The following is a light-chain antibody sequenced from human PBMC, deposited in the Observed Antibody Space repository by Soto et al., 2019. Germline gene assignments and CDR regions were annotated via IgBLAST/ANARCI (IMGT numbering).Light chain of an antibody. Sequence: QSALAQPASVSGSPGQSITISCAGTNRDDGGYNYVSWYQQYPGKAPKLIIYEVTYPPSGVSNRFSGSKSGNTASLPISGLQAEDESDYYCSSYSSSSARDEIFGGGTKLTVL. V-gene: IGLV2-14*01. CDR1: NRDDGGYNY. CDR2: EVT. CDR3: SSYSSSSARDEI. J-gene: IGLJ2*01.